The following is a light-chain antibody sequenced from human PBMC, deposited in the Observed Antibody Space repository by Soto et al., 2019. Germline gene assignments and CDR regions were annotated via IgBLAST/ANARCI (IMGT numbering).Light chain of an antibody. CDR3: QQSYITPKT. Sequence: DIQMTQSPSTLSGSVGDRVTITCRASESMSNCLAWYQQKPGKAPKLLISGASSLQSGVPSRFSGSGSGTDFTLTISSLQPEDYATYYCQQSYITPKTFGQGTKVDIK. CDR2: GAS. CDR1: ESMSNC. V-gene: IGKV1-39*01. J-gene: IGKJ1*01.